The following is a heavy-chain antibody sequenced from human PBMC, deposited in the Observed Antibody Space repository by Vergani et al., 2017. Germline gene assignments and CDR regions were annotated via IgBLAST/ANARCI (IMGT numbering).Heavy chain of an antibody. CDR1: GFTFDDYT. J-gene: IGHJ6*02. V-gene: IGHV3-43*01. CDR2: ISWNGGST. D-gene: IGHD6-19*01. CDR3: AKDISGWPENYCYYDGMDV. Sequence: EVQLVESGGVVVQPGGSLRLSCAASGFTFDDYTMHWVRQAPGKGLEWVSLISWNGGSTYYADSVKGRFTISRDNSKNSLYLQMNSLRTEDTALYYCAKDISGWPENYCYYDGMDVWGQGTTVTVSS.